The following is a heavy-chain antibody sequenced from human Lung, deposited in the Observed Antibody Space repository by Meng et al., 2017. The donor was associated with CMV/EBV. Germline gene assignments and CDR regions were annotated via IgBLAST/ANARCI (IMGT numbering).Heavy chain of an antibody. Sequence: SXAASRFTFSGYWMNWVRQAPGKGLEWVANIGREGSDKYYVDSVKGRFTITRDNTGNSIHLQMNSLKAEDTAVYYCATYLGHCNPGVCQPQYYGLDVXGQGXTVTVSS. CDR3: ATYLGHCNPGVCQPQYYGLDV. CDR2: IGREGSDK. V-gene: IGHV3-7*01. D-gene: IGHD2-8*01. CDR1: RFTFSGYW. J-gene: IGHJ6*02.